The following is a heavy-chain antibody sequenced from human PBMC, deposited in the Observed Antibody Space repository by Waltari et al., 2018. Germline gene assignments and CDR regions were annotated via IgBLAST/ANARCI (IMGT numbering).Heavy chain of an antibody. CDR3: ARRRLIVAVAGFFDY. Sequence: QVQLQQWGAGLLKPSETLSLTCAVYGGSFSGYYWSWIRQPPGKGLEWIGEINQSGSTNYNPSLKSRVTISVDTSKNQFSLKLSSVTAADTAVYYCARRRLIVAVAGFFDYWGQGTLVTVSS. J-gene: IGHJ4*02. D-gene: IGHD6-19*01. CDR2: INQSGST. CDR1: GGSFSGYY. V-gene: IGHV4-34*01.